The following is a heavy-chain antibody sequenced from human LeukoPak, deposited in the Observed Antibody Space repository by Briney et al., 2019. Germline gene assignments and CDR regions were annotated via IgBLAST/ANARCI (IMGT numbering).Heavy chain of an antibody. D-gene: IGHD6-19*01. CDR2: INSDGSYT. CDR1: GLNFSTYW. Sequence: GGSLRLSCAASGLNFSTYWMHWVRQAPGKGLVWVSSINSDGSYTVYADSVKGRFTISRDNAKNTLYLQMNSLRAEDTAVYYCARGDHVSGWLGLGYWGQGTLVTVSS. V-gene: IGHV3-74*01. CDR3: ARGDHVSGWLGLGY. J-gene: IGHJ4*02.